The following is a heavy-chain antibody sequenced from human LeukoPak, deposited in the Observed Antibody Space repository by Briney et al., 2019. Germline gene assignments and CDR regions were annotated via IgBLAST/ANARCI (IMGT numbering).Heavy chain of an antibody. CDR2: IRSKSKSYST. J-gene: IGHJ2*01. CDR3: ARVSCNSVECRLEHFDL. CDR1: GFSFSDHY. V-gene: IGHV3-72*01. Sequence: GGSLRLSCAASGFSFSDHYMGWVRQAPGKGLEWVGRIRSKSKSYSTDYAASVKGRFTLSRDDLRSSFHLQMNSLKTDDTAVYYCARVSCNSVECRLEHFDLWGRGTLVTVSS. D-gene: IGHD2/OR15-2a*01.